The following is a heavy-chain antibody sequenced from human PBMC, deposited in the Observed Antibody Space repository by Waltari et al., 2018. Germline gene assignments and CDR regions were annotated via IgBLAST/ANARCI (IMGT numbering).Heavy chain of an antibody. D-gene: IGHD3-10*01. CDR1: GYIFTRYG. V-gene: IGHV1-18*01. CDR2: VSGYDDTT. CDR3: ARDYYYGSGSSWSDVFDI. J-gene: IGHJ3*02. Sequence: QVPLVQSGGEVRRPGASVTVSCKATGYIFTRYGISWVRRAPGQGLEWMGWVSGYDDTTQFAKNFTGRVTMGTDTFTRTVYMDLRSLRSDDTAVYYCARDYYYGSGSSWSDVFDIWGQGTMVTVSS.